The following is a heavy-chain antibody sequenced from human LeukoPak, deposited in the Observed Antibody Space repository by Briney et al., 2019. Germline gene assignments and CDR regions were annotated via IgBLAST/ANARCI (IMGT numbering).Heavy chain of an antibody. CDR1: EFTFSSYL. CDR2: INSDGSST. J-gene: IGHJ4*02. CDR3: TRDSWGVDY. Sequence: GGSLRLSCAASEFTFSSYLMHWVRQVPEKGLVWVSRINSDGSSTNYADSVKGRFTISRDNAKNTLYPQMNSRSAEDTAVYYCTRDSWGVDYWGQGTLVTVSS. V-gene: IGHV3-74*01. D-gene: IGHD7-27*01.